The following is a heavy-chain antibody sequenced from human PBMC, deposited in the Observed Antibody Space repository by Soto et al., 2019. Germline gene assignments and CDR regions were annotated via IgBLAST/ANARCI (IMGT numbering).Heavy chain of an antibody. J-gene: IGHJ5*02. CDR3: ARDSNLGFDP. Sequence: GESLKISCAASGFTFSNYWMHWVRQVPGKGLVWVSHINSDGSGTSYADSVKGRFTNSRDNAKNTLYLQMNSLRAEDTAVYYCARDSNLGFDPWGQGTLVTVSS. V-gene: IGHV3-74*01. CDR2: INSDGSGT. CDR1: GFTFSNYW. D-gene: IGHD7-27*01.